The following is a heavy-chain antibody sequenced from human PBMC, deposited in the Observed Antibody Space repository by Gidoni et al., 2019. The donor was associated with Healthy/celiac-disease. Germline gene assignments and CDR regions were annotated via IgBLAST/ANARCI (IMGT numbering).Heavy chain of an antibody. CDR2: ISSSSSYI. Sequence: EVQLVESGGGLVKPGGSLRLSCAASGFTFSSYSMNWVRQAPGKGLVWVSSISSSSSYIYYADSGKGRFTISRDNAKNSLYLQMNSLRAEDTAVYYCARVTYGGNIDYWGQGTLVTVSS. CDR1: GFTFSSYS. V-gene: IGHV3-21*01. D-gene: IGHD4-17*01. CDR3: ARVTYGGNIDY. J-gene: IGHJ4*02.